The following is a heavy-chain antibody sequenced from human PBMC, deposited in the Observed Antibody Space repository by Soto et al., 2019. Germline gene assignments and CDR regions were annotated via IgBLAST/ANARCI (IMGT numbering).Heavy chain of an antibody. D-gene: IGHD2-21*02. CDR2: IYYSGNT. J-gene: IGHJ4*02. CDR1: GASIGGSDYF. Sequence: QVQLQESGPGLVKPSQTLSLTCTVSGASIGGSDYFWSWIRQPPGKGLEWIGYIYYSGNTFYNPSLKSRVIISVDTSKNHFSLQLTSATAADTAVYYCARNCGGDCYSGAHPYYFDYWGQGTLVTVSS. CDR3: ARNCGGDCYSGAHPYYFDY. V-gene: IGHV4-30-4*01.